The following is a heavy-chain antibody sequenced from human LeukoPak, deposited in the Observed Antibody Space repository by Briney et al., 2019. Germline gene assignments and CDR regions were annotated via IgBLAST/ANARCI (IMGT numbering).Heavy chain of an antibody. CDR2: IYYSGST. J-gene: IGHJ4*02. CDR3: ASIPNTAMSPFDY. CDR1: GGSISSGGYY. D-gene: IGHD5-18*01. Sequence: SETLSLTCTVSGGSISSGGYYWSWIRQHPGKGLEWIGYIYYSGSTYYNPSLKSRVTISVDTPKNQFSLKLSSVTAADTAVYYCASIPNTAMSPFDYWGQGTLVTVSS. V-gene: IGHV4-31*03.